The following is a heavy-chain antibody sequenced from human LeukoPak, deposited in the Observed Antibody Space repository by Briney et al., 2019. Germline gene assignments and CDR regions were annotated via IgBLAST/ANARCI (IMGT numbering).Heavy chain of an antibody. CDR3: SREHDTAAYPDY. J-gene: IGHJ4*02. D-gene: IGHD3-16*01. V-gene: IGHV3-48*03. CDR2: ISSGGTTI. Sequence: PGGSLRLSCAASGFTFSSYEMNWVRQAPGKGLEWLSYISSGGTTIYYADSVKGRFTISRDNAKNSLYLQMNSLRAEDTAVYYCSREHDTAAYPDYWGQGTLVTVSS. CDR1: GFTFSSYE.